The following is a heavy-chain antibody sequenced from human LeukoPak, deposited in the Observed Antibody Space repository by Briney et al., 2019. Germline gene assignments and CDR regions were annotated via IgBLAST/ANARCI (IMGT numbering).Heavy chain of an antibody. Sequence: GGSLRLSCAASGFTFSSYATSWVRQAPGKGLEWVSAISGSGGTTYYADSVKGRFTISRDNSKNTLYLQMNSLRAEDTAVYYCAKGSGPPGCSSSWYTGQPFPFQHWGQGTLVTVSS. V-gene: IGHV3-23*01. CDR3: AKGSGPPGCSSSWYTGQPFPFQH. CDR1: GFTFSSYA. J-gene: IGHJ1*01. D-gene: IGHD6-13*01. CDR2: ISGSGGTT.